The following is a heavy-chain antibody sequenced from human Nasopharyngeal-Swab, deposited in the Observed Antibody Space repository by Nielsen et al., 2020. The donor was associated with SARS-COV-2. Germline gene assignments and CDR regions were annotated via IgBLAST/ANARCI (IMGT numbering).Heavy chain of an antibody. J-gene: IGHJ6*03. CDR3: ARSGRITIFGVFINYYYYMDV. V-gene: IGHV1-46*01. D-gene: IGHD3-3*01. Sequence: WVRQATGQGLEWMGIINPTGGSTSYAQKFQGRVTMTRDTSTSTVYMELSSLRSEDTAVYYCARSGRITIFGVFINYYYYMDVWGKGTTVTVSS. CDR2: INPTGGST.